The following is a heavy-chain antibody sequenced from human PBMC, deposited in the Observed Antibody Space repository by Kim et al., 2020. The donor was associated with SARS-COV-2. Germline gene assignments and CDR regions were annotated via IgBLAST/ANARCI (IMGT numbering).Heavy chain of an antibody. J-gene: IGHJ1*01. CDR3: ARSISHVESPRVGVYFHH. V-gene: IGHV3-7*03. D-gene: IGHD3-10*01. CDR1: GFTINNYW. CDR2: LRHGGTAQ. Sequence: GGSLRLSWAASGFTINNYWMTWVRQAPGKGLEWVASLRHGGTAQFSADSVKGRFTIYRDNAKNSVLLQMSSLRVEDTGVYYCARSISHVESPRVGVYFHHWGQGTLVSVSS.